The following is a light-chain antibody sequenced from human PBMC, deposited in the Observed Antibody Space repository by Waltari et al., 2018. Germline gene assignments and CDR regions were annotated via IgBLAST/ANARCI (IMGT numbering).Light chain of an antibody. Sequence: QSALTQPASVSGSPGQSITISCTGSSSDVGGVGSVSWYQDHPGQAPKVLIYDVNNRPSGLSGRFTGSKAGNSASLTISGLQAEDEATYYCSSQSSNKVVIFGGGTKLTVL. CDR1: SSDVGGVGS. V-gene: IGLV2-14*03. CDR3: SSQSSNKVVI. J-gene: IGLJ2*01. CDR2: DVN.